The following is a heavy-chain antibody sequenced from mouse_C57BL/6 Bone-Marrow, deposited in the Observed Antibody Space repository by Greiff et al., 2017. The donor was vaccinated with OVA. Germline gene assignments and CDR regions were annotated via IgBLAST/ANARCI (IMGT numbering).Heavy chain of an antibody. Sequence: QVQLQQPGAELVKPGASVKMSCKASGYTFTSYWITWVKQRPGQGLEWIGDIYPGSGSTNYNEKFKGKATLTVDTSSSTAYMQLSSLTSEDSAVYYCARGVYYYGSSHWYFDVWGTGTTVTVSS. V-gene: IGHV1-55*01. CDR1: GYTFTSYW. CDR3: ARGVYYYGSSHWYFDV. D-gene: IGHD1-1*01. J-gene: IGHJ1*03. CDR2: IYPGSGST.